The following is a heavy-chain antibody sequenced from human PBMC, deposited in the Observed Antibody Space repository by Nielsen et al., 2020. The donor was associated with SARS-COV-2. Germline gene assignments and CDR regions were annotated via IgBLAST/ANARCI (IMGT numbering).Heavy chain of an antibody. CDR2: INTNTGNP. V-gene: IGHV7-4-1*02. CDR1: GYTFTNYA. J-gene: IGHJ6*03. D-gene: IGHD4-11*01. CDR3: ATPYSSGDQYYYYFYMDV. Sequence: ASVKVFCKASGYTFTNYAMNWVRQAPGQGLEWMGWINTNTGNPTYAQGFTGRFVFSLDTSVSTAYLQISSLKAEDTAVYYCATPYSSGDQYYYYFYMDVWGKGTTVTVSS.